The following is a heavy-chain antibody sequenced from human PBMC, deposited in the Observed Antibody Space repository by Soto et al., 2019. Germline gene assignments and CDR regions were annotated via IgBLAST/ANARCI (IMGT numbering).Heavy chain of an antibody. V-gene: IGHV1-46*01. CDR2: INPSGGAP. CDR1: GYTFTSYN. Sequence: ASVKVSCKASGYTFTSYNMHWVRQAPGQGLEWMGIINPSGGAPTYAQRFQGRVTMTSDTSTSTVYMQLGSLRSDDTAMYCCAKDGGSFNFDYWGQGTLVTVS. J-gene: IGHJ4*02. D-gene: IGHD1-26*01. CDR3: AKDGGSFNFDY.